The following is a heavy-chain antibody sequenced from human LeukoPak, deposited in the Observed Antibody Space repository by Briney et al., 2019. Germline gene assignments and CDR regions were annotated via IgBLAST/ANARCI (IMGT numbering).Heavy chain of an antibody. Sequence: PSETLSLTCTVSGGSISTYYWSWIRQPPGKGLEWIGYIYYSGSTNYSPSLKSRVTISIDTSKNQFSLKLTSVTAADAAVYYCARNGGSYTFDIWGQGTMVTVSS. CDR2: IYYSGST. J-gene: IGHJ3*02. CDR3: ARNGGSYTFDI. V-gene: IGHV4-59*01. CDR1: GGSISTYY. D-gene: IGHD1-26*01.